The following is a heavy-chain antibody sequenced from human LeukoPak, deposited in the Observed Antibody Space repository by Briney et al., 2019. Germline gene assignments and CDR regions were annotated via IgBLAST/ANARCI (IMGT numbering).Heavy chain of an antibody. CDR1: GGSISSGSYY. CDR2: IYTSGST. V-gene: IGHV4-61*02. Sequence: PSQTLSLTCTVSGGSISSGSYYWSWIRQPAGKGLEWIGRIYTSGSTNYNPSLKSRVTISVDTSKNQFSLKLSSVTAADTAVYYCARDWFGPWGQGTLVTVSS. J-gene: IGHJ5*02. CDR3: ARDWFGP.